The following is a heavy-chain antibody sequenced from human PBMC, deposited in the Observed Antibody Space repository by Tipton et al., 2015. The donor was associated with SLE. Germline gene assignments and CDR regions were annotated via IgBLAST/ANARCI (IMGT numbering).Heavy chain of an antibody. Sequence: TLSLTCTVSGASISGNDYYWGWIRQPPGKDLEWIGSIFYSGHTYYNPSLKSRVTISRDTSGNQFSLNLHSVTAADTAVYFCARAEFSSNWYMYWHFDLWGRGTLVTVSS. D-gene: IGHD6-13*01. CDR2: IFYSGHT. CDR1: GASISGNDYY. CDR3: ARAEFSSNWYMYWHFDL. V-gene: IGHV4-39*02. J-gene: IGHJ2*01.